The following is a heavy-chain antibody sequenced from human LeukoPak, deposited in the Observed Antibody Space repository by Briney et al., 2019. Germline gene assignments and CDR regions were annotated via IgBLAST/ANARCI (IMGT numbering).Heavy chain of an antibody. J-gene: IGHJ5*02. V-gene: IGHV1-69*01. CDR3: ARKLAYSSGGLWFDP. D-gene: IGHD6-19*01. Sequence: SVKVSCKASGGTFSSYAISWVRQAPGQGLEWMGGIIPIFGTANYAQKFQGRVTITADESTSTAYMELSSLRSEDTAVYYCARKLAYSSGGLWFDPWGQGTLVTVSS. CDR2: IIPIFGTA. CDR1: GGTFSSYA.